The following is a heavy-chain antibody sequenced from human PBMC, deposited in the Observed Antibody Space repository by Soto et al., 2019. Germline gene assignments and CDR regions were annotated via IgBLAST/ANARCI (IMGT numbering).Heavy chain of an antibody. D-gene: IGHD2-2*01. CDR3: ARGHCSSTSCYGYSDAFDF. CDR1: GGTFSSYT. J-gene: IGHJ3*01. V-gene: IGHV1-69*02. Sequence: ASVKVSCKASGGTFSSYTISWVRQAPGQGLEWMGRIIPILGIANYAQQFQGRVTITADKSTSTAYMELSSLRSEDTAVYYCARGHCSSTSCYGYSDAFDFWGQGTMVTVSS. CDR2: IIPILGIA.